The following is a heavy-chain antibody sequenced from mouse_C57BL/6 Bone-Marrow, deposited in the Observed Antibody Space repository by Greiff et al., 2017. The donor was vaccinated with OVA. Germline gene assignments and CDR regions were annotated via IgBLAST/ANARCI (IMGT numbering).Heavy chain of an antibody. CDR3: ARDGDSYEDY. J-gene: IGHJ2*01. Sequence: QVQLQQPGAELVKPGASVKLSCKASGYTFTSYWMQWVKQRPGQGLEWIGEIDPSDRYTIYNQKFKGKATLTVDTSSSTAYMQLSSLTSEDSAVYYCARDGDSYEDYWSEGTTLTVSS. CDR2: IDPSDRYT. CDR1: GYTFTSYW. V-gene: IGHV1-50*01. D-gene: IGHD2-12*01.